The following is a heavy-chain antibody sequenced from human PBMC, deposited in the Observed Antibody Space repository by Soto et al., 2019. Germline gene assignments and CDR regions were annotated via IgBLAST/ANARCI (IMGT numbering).Heavy chain of an antibody. CDR2: IYYSGST. D-gene: IGHD2-2*01. V-gene: IGHV4-59*01. CDR3: ARGDVVVPAAMVFRFDP. CDR1: GGSISSYY. J-gene: IGHJ5*02. Sequence: PSETLSLTCTVSGGSISSYYWSWIRQPPGKGLEWIGYIYYSGSTNYNPSLKSRVTISVDTSKNQFSLKLSSVTAADTAVYYCARGDVVVPAAMVFRFDPWGQGTLVTVSS.